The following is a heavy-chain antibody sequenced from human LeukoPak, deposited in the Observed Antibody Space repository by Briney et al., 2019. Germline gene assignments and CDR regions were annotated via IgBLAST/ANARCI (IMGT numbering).Heavy chain of an antibody. CDR2: INHSGST. CDR3: ARRTYKILRGTEYGYWYFDL. Sequence: SETLSLTCTVSGGXISSYYCSWIRQPPGEGLEWIGEINHSGSTNYNPSLKSRVTISVDTSKNQFSLKLSPVTAADTAVFYCARRTYKILRGTEYGYWYFDLWGRGTLVTVSS. CDR1: GGXISSYY. V-gene: IGHV4-34*01. D-gene: IGHD3-9*01. J-gene: IGHJ2*01.